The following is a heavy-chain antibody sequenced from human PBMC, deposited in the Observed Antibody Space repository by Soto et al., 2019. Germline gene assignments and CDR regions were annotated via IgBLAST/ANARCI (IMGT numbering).Heavy chain of an antibody. CDR2: IIPILGIA. Sequence: QVQLVQSGAEVKKPGSSVKVSYKASGGTFSSYTISWVRQAPGQGLEWMGRIIPILGIANYAQKFQGRVTITADKSTSTAYMELSSLRSEDTAVYYCARLQRQQWPDYWGQGTLVTVSS. J-gene: IGHJ4*02. D-gene: IGHD6-19*01. V-gene: IGHV1-69*02. CDR1: GGTFSSYT. CDR3: ARLQRQQWPDY.